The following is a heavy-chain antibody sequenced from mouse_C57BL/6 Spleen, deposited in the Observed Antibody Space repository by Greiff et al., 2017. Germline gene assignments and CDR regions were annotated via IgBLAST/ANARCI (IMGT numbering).Heavy chain of an antibody. CDR1: GFSLTSYG. Sequence: QVQLKQSGPGLVQPSQSLSITCTVSGFSLTSYGVHWVRQSPGKGLEWLGVIWSGGSTDYNAAFISRLSISKDNSKIQVFFKMNSLQADNTAIYYCARNPGRDWYFDVWGTGTTVTVSS. V-gene: IGHV2-2*01. J-gene: IGHJ1*03. CDR2: IWSGGST. CDR3: ARNPGRDWYFDV.